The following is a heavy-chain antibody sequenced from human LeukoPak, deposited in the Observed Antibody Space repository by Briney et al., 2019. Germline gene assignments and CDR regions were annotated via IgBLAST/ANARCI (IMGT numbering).Heavy chain of an antibody. V-gene: IGHV4-59*01. CDR1: GGSNSSYY. Sequence: PSETLSLTCSVSGGSNSSYYWSWIRQPPGKGLEWIGYIYYSGSTNYNPSLKSRVTISVDTSKNQLSLKLSSVTAADTAVYYCARHWTADGSAFDIWGQGTMVTVSS. CDR2: IYYSGST. CDR3: ARHWTADGSAFDI. D-gene: IGHD3/OR15-3a*01. J-gene: IGHJ3*02.